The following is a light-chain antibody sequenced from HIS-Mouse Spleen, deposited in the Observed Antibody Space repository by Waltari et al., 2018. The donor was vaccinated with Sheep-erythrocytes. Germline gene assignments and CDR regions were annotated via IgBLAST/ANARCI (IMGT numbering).Light chain of an antibody. CDR1: SSAVGGYNY. J-gene: IGLJ1*01. CDR3: CSYAGSYNHV. Sequence: QSALTQPRSVSGSPGQSVTISCTGTSSAVGGYNYVSWYQQHPGKAPKLMIYDVSKRPSGLPDRVSGSKAGNTASLTISGLQAEDEADYYCCSYAGSYNHVFATGTKVTVL. CDR2: DVS. V-gene: IGLV2-11*01.